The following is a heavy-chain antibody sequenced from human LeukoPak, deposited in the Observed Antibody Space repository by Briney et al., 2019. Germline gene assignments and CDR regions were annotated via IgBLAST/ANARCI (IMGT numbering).Heavy chain of an antibody. CDR1: GGSISSGGYS. V-gene: IGHV4-30-2*01. Sequence: SETLSLTCAVSGGSISSGGYSWSWIRQPPGKGLEWIGYIYHSGSTYYNPSLKSRVTISVDRSKNQFSLKLSSVTAADTAVYYCARSYYGEVDYWGQGTLVTVSS. CDR2: IYHSGST. D-gene: IGHD4-17*01. J-gene: IGHJ4*02. CDR3: ARSYYGEVDY.